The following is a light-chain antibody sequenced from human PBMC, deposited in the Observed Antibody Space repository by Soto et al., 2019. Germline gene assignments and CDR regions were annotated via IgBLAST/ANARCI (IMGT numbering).Light chain of an antibody. CDR1: SSDVGAYNY. J-gene: IGLJ1*01. CDR2: EVN. CDR3: SSYTAGGTI. Sequence: QSALTQPASVSGSPGQSITISCTGTSSDVGAYNYVSWYQQHPGKAPRLMIYEVNNRPSGVSNRFSGSKSGNTASLTISGLQAEDEADYYCSSYTAGGTIFGTGTKLTVL. V-gene: IGLV2-14*01.